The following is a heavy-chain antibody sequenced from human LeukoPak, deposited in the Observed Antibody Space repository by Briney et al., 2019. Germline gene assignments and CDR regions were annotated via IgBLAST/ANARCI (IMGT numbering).Heavy chain of an antibody. CDR3: AREDIAMALDY. V-gene: IGHV4-59*01. CDR2: IYYSGST. CDR1: GVSISSYY. J-gene: IGHJ4*02. D-gene: IGHD5-18*01. Sequence: SETLSLTCTVSGVSISSYYLSWIRQPPGKGLEGIGYIYYSGSTNYNPSLKSRSTISVDTSKNQFSLKLSSVTAADTAVYYCAREDIAMALDYWGQGTLVTVSS.